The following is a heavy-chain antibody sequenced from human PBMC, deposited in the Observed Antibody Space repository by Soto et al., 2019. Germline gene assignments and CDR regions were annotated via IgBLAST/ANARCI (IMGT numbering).Heavy chain of an antibody. CDR2: ITSDTRTI. CDR3: ARVRGTALVTYYLDY. CDR1: GFTFNDYS. V-gene: IGHV3-48*02. D-gene: IGHD6-13*01. Sequence: GWSLRLSCAGSGFTFNDYSMNLVRQAPGKGLEWVSFITSDTRTIIYADSVRGRFTISRDNTKNSLYLQMNSLRDDDTAVYYCARVRGTALVTYYLDYWGKGTLVTVXS. J-gene: IGHJ4*02.